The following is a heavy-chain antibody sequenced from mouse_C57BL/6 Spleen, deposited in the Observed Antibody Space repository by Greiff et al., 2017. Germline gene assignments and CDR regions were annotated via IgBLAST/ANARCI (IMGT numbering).Heavy chain of an antibody. CDR1: GYAFSSSW. CDR3: ARHSSDY. CDR2: IYPGDGDT. V-gene: IGHV1-82*01. J-gene: IGHJ2*01. Sequence: VQLQQSGPELVKPGASVKISCKASGYAFSSSWMNWVKQRPGKGLEWIGRIYPGDGDTNYNGKFKGKATLTADKTSSTAYMQLSSLTSEDSAVYFCARHSSDYWGQGTTLTVSS.